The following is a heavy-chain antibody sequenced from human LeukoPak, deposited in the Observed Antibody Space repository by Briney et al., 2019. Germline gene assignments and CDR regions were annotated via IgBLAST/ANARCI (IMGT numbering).Heavy chain of an antibody. CDR3: ARGGRFGEFNYYYYGMDV. CDR2: IGTAGDT. D-gene: IGHD3-10*01. J-gene: IGHJ6*02. V-gene: IGHV3-13*01. CDR1: GFTFSSYD. Sequence: GGSLRLSCAASGFTFSSYDMHWVRPATGKGLEWVSAIGTAGDTYYPGSVKGRFTISRENAKNSLYLQMNSLRAGDTAVYYCARGGRFGEFNYYYYGMDVWGQGTTVTVSS.